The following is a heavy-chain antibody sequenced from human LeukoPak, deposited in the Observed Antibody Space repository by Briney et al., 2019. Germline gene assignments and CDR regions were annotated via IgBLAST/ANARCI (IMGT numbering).Heavy chain of an antibody. J-gene: IGHJ6*03. CDR2: ISSSSSTI. CDR3: ARDTPLLGYCSGGSCLLPYYYYMDV. Sequence: GGSLRLSCAASGFTFSSYSMNWVRQAPGKGLEWVSYISSSSSTIYYADSVKGRFTISRDNAKNSLYLQMNSLRAEDTAVYYCARDTPLLGYCSGGSCLLPYYYYMDVWGEGTTVTVSS. CDR1: GFTFSSYS. V-gene: IGHV3-48*01. D-gene: IGHD2-15*01.